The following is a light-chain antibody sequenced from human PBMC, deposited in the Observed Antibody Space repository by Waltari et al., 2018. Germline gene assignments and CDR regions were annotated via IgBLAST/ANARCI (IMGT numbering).Light chain of an antibody. V-gene: IGKV4-1*01. CDR2: WAA. CDR1: QSLLYYSNDKNY. CDR3: QQYYSRRT. Sequence: DIVMTQSPESLAVSLGERATINCKSSQSLLYYSNDKNYLACYQQKPGQPPKLLIYWAATRPSGVPDRFRDSGSGIDFTLTISSLQAGDVAVDYCQQYYSRRTFGQGTKVEIK. J-gene: IGKJ1*01.